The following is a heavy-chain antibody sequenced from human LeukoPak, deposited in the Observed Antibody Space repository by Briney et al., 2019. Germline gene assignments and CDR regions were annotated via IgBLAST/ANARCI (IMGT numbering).Heavy chain of an antibody. D-gene: IGHD3/OR15-3a*01. J-gene: IGHJ4*02. Sequence: ASVKVSCKASGYTFTGKFIHWVGQAPGRGLEWMGWIDPNSGGTDYAQKFQGRVTMTRDTSIATAYMDLSRLISDDTAVYYCARDREGLAYFDFWGQGTLVTVSS. V-gene: IGHV1-2*02. CDR3: ARDREGLAYFDF. CDR2: IDPNSGGT. CDR1: GYTFTGKF.